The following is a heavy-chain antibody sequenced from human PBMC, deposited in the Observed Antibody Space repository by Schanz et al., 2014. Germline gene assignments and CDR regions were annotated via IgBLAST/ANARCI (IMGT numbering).Heavy chain of an antibody. CDR1: GFSFSDYC. CDR3: AKVAPAATYLDS. CDR2: ISSTSRAT. D-gene: IGHD2-2*01. Sequence: EVQLVESEGGLVQPGGSLRLSCEGSGFSFSDYCMGWVRQAPGKGLEWISYISSTSRATYYADSVKGRFTISRDNAKNSLFLQMNSLSAEDTAVYYCAKVAPAATYLDSWGLGTLVTVSS. J-gene: IGHJ4*02. V-gene: IGHV3-48*01.